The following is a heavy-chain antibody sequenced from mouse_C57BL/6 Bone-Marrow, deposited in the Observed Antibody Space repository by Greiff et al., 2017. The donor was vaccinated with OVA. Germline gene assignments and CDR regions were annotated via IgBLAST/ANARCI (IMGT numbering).Heavy chain of an antibody. CDR1: GYTFTDYY. V-gene: IGHV1-76*01. Sequence: QVQLQQSGAELVRPGASVKLSCKASGYTFTDYYINWVKQRPGQGLEWIARIYPGSGNTYYNEKFKGKATLTAEKSSSTAYMQLSSLTSEDSAVYFCARGGYLYYFDYWGQGTTLTVSS. CDR2: IYPGSGNT. CDR3: ARGGYLYYFDY. J-gene: IGHJ2*01.